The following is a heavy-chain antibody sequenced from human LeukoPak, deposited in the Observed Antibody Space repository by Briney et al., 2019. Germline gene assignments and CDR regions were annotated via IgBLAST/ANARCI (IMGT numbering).Heavy chain of an antibody. CDR1: GFTFDDYA. J-gene: IGHJ4*02. D-gene: IGHD6-6*01. CDR3: ARYSSSKYYFDY. CDR2: ISWNSGSI. Sequence: PGGSLRLSCAASGFTFDDYAMHWVRQAPGKGLEWVSGISWNSGSIGYADSVKGRFTISRDNAKNSLYLQMNSLRAEDTAVYYCARYSSSKYYFDYWGQGTLVTVSS. V-gene: IGHV3-9*01.